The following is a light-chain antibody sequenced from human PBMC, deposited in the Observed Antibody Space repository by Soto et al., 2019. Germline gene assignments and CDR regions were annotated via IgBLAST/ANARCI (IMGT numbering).Light chain of an antibody. Sequence: EIVLTQSPGTLSLSPGERATLSCRASQSVSNTYLTWYQQKPGQAPRLLIYDASTRATGIPDRFTGSGSGADFTLIINRLEPEDFAVYYCQHYGGSPPYTFGQGTKLEI. J-gene: IGKJ2*01. CDR2: DAS. CDR3: QHYGGSPPYT. V-gene: IGKV3-20*01. CDR1: QSVSNTY.